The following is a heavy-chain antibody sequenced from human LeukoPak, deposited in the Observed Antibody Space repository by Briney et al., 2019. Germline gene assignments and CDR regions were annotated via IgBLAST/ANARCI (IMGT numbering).Heavy chain of an antibody. CDR1: GFTFSSYG. V-gene: IGHV3-30*02. Sequence: GGSLRLSCAASGFTFSSYGMHWVRQAPGKGLEWVAFIRYDGSNKYYADSVKGRFTISRDNSKNTLYLQMNSLRAEDTAVYYCAKERGGYDVLFDYWGQGTLVTVSS. J-gene: IGHJ4*02. CDR3: AKERGGYDVLFDY. D-gene: IGHD5-12*01. CDR2: IRYDGSNK.